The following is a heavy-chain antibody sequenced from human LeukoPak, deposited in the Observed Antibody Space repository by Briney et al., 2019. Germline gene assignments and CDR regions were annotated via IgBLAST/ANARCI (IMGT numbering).Heavy chain of an antibody. CDR2: ISSSGTTI. J-gene: IGHJ3*02. D-gene: IGHD1/OR15-1a*01. V-gene: IGHV3-11*04. CDR3: AKDRRNNAFDI. Sequence: NPGGSLRLSCAASGFNFSNYYMTWIRQAPGKGLEWVSFISSSGTTIYYADSVKGRFTISRDNAKNSLYLQMNSLRAEDTAVYYCAKDRRNNAFDIWGRGTMVTVSS. CDR1: GFNFSNYY.